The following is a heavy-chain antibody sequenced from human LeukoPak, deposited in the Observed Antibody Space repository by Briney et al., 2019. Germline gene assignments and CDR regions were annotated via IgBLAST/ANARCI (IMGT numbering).Heavy chain of an antibody. CDR3: THGDYGLIDY. CDR1: GGSISSYY. Sequence: ASETLSLTCTVSGGSISSYYWSWIRQPPGKGLEWIGYIYYSGSTNYNPSLKSRVTISVDTSKNQFSLKLSSVTAADTAVYYCTHGDYGLIDYWGQGTLVTVSS. V-gene: IGHV4-59*12. D-gene: IGHD4-17*01. J-gene: IGHJ4*02. CDR2: IYYSGST.